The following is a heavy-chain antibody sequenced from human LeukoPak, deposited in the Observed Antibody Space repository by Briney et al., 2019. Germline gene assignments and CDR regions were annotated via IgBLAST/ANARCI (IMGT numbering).Heavy chain of an antibody. CDR1: RYTFTCYG. D-gene: IGHD4-17*01. CDR2: ISSWNGNT. CDR3: PRDHLYYGDDLDC. V-gene: IGHV1-18*01. J-gene: IGHJ4*02. Sequence: AAVKVSCKASRYTFTCYGISGVRPAPGKGLEGMGLISSWNGNTNYVQKLQGRVTIPPHTSTKKDSMSARSLTADDTPVYLCPRDHLYYGDDLDCWGQGTLVTVSS.